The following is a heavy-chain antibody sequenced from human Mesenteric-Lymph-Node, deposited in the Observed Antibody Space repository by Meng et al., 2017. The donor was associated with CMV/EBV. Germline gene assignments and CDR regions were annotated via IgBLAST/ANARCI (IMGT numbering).Heavy chain of an antibody. CDR1: GFTFTSSA. CDR2: IVVGSGNT. Sequence: SVKVSCKASGFTFTSSAVQWVRQARGQRLEWIGWIVVGSGNTNYAQKFQERVTITRDMSTSTAYMELRRLTSDDTAIYYCARDRPYGSGIYFDAFDIWGQGTMVTVSS. J-gene: IGHJ3*02. CDR3: ARDRPYGSGIYFDAFDI. V-gene: IGHV1-58*01. D-gene: IGHD3-10*01.